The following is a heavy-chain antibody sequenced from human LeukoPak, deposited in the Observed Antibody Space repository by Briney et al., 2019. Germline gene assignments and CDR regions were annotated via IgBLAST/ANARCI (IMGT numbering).Heavy chain of an antibody. J-gene: IGHJ4*02. CDR3: AREKGIAAAVDY. CDR2: FDPEDGET. CDR1: GYTLTELS. V-gene: IGHV1-24*01. Sequence: ASVKVSCKVSGYTLTELSMHWVRQAPGKGLEWMGGFDPEDGETIYAQKFQGRVTMTEDASTDTAYMELSSLRSEDTAVYYCAREKGIAAAVDYWGQGTLVTVSS. D-gene: IGHD6-13*01.